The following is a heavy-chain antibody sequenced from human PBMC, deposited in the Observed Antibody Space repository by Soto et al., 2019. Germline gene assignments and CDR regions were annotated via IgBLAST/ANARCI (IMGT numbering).Heavy chain of an antibody. J-gene: IGHJ3*02. D-gene: IGHD5-12*01. CDR1: GGSISGYF. Sequence: SETLSLTCTVSGGSISGYFWSWIRQPPGKGLDWVGYIYFSVITNYNPSLKSRVSLLVDTSKNYFSLSLNSVTAADTAVYYCARARSGYNIDAFDIWGQGKMVTVSS. CDR2: IYFSVIT. V-gene: IGHV4-59*01. CDR3: ARARSGYNIDAFDI.